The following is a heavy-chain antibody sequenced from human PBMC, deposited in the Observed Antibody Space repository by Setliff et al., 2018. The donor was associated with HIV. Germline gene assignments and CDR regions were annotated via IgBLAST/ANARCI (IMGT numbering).Heavy chain of an antibody. J-gene: IGHJ4*02. CDR2: INAGNDNT. V-gene: IGHV1-3*01. D-gene: IGHD6-13*01. Sequence: ASVKVSCKASGYTFTNYAMHWVRQAPGQRLEWMGWINAGNDNTKYSHKFQGRVTITRDTSASTAYMELSSLRSEDTAVYYCAGRPGYSSSWYPPFDYWGQGTLVTVSS. CDR1: GYTFTNYA. CDR3: AGRPGYSSSWYPPFDY.